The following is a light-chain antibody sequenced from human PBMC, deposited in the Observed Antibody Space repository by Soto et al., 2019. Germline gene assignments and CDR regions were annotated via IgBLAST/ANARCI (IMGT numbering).Light chain of an antibody. CDR3: QSWDTSTDPVV. J-gene: IGLJ2*01. Sequence: SNELTQPPSVSVAPGQTARLTCGGNNIGGKSVHWYQHKPGQAPVLVVYDDSDRPSGIPERFSGSNSGNTATLTISEVEAGDEAHYYCQSWDTSTDPVVFGGGTKLTVL. CDR1: NIGGKS. CDR2: DDS. V-gene: IGLV3-21*02.